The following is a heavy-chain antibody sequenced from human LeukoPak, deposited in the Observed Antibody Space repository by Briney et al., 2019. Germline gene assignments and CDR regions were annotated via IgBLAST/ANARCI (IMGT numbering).Heavy chain of an antibody. CDR1: GLTFSNYA. Sequence: GGSLRLSCAASGLTFSNYAMGWVRQAPGKGLEWVSAISGSGNSIYYADSVKGRFAISRDNSKNTLYLQMNSLRAEDTAVYYCTKGGRIAAVIYFDSWGQGTLVTVSS. CDR2: ISGSGNSI. CDR3: TKGGRIAAVIYFDS. J-gene: IGHJ4*02. D-gene: IGHD2-21*01. V-gene: IGHV3-23*01.